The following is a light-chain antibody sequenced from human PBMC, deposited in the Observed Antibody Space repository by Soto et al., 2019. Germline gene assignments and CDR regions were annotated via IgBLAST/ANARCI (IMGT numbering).Light chain of an antibody. Sequence: EVVMTQSPATLSVSPGERATLSCRASQSVGGNLAWYQQKPDQAPRLLMYGASTRATGIPARFSGSGSGTEFTLPISSLQSEDFAVYYCQQYKHWPPYTFGQGTKLEIK. CDR3: QQYKHWPPYT. CDR2: GAS. V-gene: IGKV3-15*01. CDR1: QSVGGN. J-gene: IGKJ2*01.